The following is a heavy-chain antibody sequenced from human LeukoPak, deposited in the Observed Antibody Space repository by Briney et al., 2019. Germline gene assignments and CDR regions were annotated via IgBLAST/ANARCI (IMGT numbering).Heavy chain of an antibody. CDR1: GGSISSYY. D-gene: IGHD1-14*01. Sequence: SETLSLTCTVSGGSISSYYWSWIRQPPWKGLEWIGYIYYSGSTNYNPSLKSRVTISVDTSKNQFSLKLSSVTAADTAVYYCARIPRWRAYYYYGMDVWGQGTTVTVSS. J-gene: IGHJ6*02. CDR3: ARIPRWRAYYYYGMDV. CDR2: IYYSGST. V-gene: IGHV4-59*01.